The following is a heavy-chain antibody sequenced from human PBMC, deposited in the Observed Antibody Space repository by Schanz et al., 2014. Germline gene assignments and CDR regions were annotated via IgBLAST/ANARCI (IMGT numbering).Heavy chain of an antibody. V-gene: IGHV3-23*04. D-gene: IGHD3-9*01. Sequence: EVQLVESGGGLVQPGGSLRLSCGGSGFTFSKYWMSWVRQAPGKGLEWVSALSGSGGSTYYADSVKGRFTISRDNSKNTLYLQMNSLRAEDTAVYYCAEQIHYDILTGTRNWGQGTLVTVSS. CDR3: AEQIHYDILTGTRN. J-gene: IGHJ4*02. CDR1: GFTFSKYW. CDR2: LSGSGGST.